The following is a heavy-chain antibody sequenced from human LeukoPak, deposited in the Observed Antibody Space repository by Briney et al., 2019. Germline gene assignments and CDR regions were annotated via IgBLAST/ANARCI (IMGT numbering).Heavy chain of an antibody. J-gene: IGHJ4*02. CDR2: IYHSGST. CDR3: AKISGYDFQFDY. CDR1: GYSISSGYY. V-gene: IGHV4-38-2*02. D-gene: IGHD5-12*01. Sequence: SETLSLTCTVSGYSISSGYYWGWIRQPPGKGLEWIGSIYHSGSTYYNPSLKSRVTTSVDTSKNQFSLKLSSVTAADTAVYYCAKISGYDFQFDYWGQGTLVTVSS.